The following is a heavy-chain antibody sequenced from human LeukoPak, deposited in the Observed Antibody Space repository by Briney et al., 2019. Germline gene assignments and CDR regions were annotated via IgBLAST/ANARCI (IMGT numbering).Heavy chain of an antibody. J-gene: IGHJ4*02. V-gene: IGHV3-23*01. CDR3: AKDPTMIVVVIPDY. CDR1: GFTFRSYA. CDR2: ISGSGGST. Sequence: GGSLRLSCADSGFTFRSYAMSWVRQAPGKGLEWVSAISGSGGSTYYADSVKGRFTISRDNSKNTLYLQMNSLRAEDTAVYYCAKDPTMIVVVIPDYWGQGTLVTVSS. D-gene: IGHD3-22*01.